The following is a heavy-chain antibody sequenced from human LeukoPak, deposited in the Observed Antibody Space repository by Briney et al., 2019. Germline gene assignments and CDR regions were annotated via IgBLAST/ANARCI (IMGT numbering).Heavy chain of an antibody. CDR2: IWYDGSNK. CDR3: ARDSYNTAMAYYFDH. Sequence: PGRSLRLSCAASGFTFSSYGMHWVRQAPGKGLEWVAVIWYDGSNKYYADSVKGRFTISRDNSKNTLYLQMNSLRAEDTAVYYCARDSYNTAMAYYFDHWGQGTLVTVSS. V-gene: IGHV3-33*01. D-gene: IGHD5-18*01. CDR1: GFTFSSYG. J-gene: IGHJ4*02.